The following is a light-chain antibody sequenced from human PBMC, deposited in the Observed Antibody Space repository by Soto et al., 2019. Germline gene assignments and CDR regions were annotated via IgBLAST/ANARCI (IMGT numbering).Light chain of an antibody. J-gene: IGLJ2*01. CDR3: TSFTSGSTLVV. CDR1: NNDVGGYDF. CDR2: EVT. V-gene: IGLV2-14*01. Sequence: QSVLTQPASVSXXPGQSITISCTGTNNDVGGYDFVSWYQHHPGKAPKLIIYEVTNRPSGVSNRFSASKSGNTASLTISGLQTDDEADYYCTSFTSGSTLVVFGGGTKVTVL.